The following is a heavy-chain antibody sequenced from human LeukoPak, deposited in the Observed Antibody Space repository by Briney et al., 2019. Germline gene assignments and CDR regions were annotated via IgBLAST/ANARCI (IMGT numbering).Heavy chain of an antibody. J-gene: IGHJ4*02. CDR1: GYTFTSYG. Sequence: ASVKVSCKASGYTFTSYGISWVRQAPGQGLEWMGWISAYNGNTNYAQKLQGRVTMTTDTSTSTAYMEPRSLRSDDTAVYYCARGRSQYSSSSSLDYWGQGTLVTVSS. CDR3: ARGRSQYSSSSSLDY. CDR2: ISAYNGNT. V-gene: IGHV1-18*01. D-gene: IGHD6-6*01.